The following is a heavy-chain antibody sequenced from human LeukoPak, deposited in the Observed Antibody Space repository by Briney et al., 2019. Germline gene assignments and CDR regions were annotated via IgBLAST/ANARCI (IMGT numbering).Heavy chain of an antibody. J-gene: IGHJ5*02. V-gene: IGHV3-23*01. CDR2: ISGSGGST. Sequence: GGSLGLSCAASGFTFSNYAMSWVHQAPGKGLEWVSGISGSGGSTDYADSVKGRFTISRDNSKNTLYLQMNSLRAEDTAVYYCAKGESWFDPWGQGTLVTVSS. CDR3: AKGESWFDP. CDR1: GFTFSNYA.